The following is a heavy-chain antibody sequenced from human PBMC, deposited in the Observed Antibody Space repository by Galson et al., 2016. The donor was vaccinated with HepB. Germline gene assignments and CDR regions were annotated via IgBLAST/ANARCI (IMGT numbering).Heavy chain of an antibody. CDR1: GFSFSDEN. Sequence: SLRLSCAASGFSFSDENMNWVRQAPGKGLEWISLISSTGNYIYYADSVKGRFTVSRDNTGNSVYLQMNSLRTDDTALYYCANFCGSKCYARADYWGQGALVSVSS. D-gene: IGHD2-15*01. CDR2: ISSTGNYI. V-gene: IGHV3-21*06. J-gene: IGHJ4*02. CDR3: ANFCGSKCYARADY.